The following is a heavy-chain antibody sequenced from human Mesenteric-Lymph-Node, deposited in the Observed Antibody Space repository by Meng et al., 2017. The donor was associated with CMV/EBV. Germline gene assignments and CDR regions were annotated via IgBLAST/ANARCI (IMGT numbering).Heavy chain of an antibody. CDR2: IKSKTDGGTT. D-gene: IGHD6-13*01. CDR1: GFTFSSYA. V-gene: IGHV3-15*01. J-gene: IGHJ3*02. Sequence: GGSLRLSCAASGFTFSSYAMHWVRQAPGKGLEWVGRIKSKTDGGTTDYAAPVKGRFTVSRDDSINTLYLQMNSLKTEDTAVYSCTTAFCPKKRIAATGDAFDIWGQGTMVTVSS. CDR3: TTAFCPKKRIAATGDAFDI.